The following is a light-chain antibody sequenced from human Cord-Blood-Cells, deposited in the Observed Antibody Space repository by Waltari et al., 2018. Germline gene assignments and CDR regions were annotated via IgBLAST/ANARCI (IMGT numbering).Light chain of an antibody. V-gene: IGKV3-15*01. CDR3: QQYNNWPPWT. J-gene: IGKJ1*01. CDR2: GAS. CDR1: QSVSSN. Sequence: EIVMTQSPATLSVSPGERATLSCSDSQSVSSNLAWYQQKPGQAPRLLIYGASTRATGIPARFSGSGSGTEFTLTISSLQSEDFAVYYCQQYNNWPPWTFGQGTKVEIK.